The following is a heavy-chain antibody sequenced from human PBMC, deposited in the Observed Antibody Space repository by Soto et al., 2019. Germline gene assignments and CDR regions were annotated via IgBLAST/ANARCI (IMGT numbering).Heavy chain of an antibody. V-gene: IGHV4-34*01. CDR2: INHSGST. CDR3: ARGQGLGFPKYYYYYGMDV. Sequence: SETLSLTCAVYGGSFSCYYWSWIRQPPGKGLEWIGEINHSGSTNYNPSLKSRVTISVDTSKNQFSLKLSSVTAADTAVYYCARGQGLGFPKYYYYYGMDVWGQGTTVTVSS. D-gene: IGHD3-16*01. CDR1: GGSFSCYY. J-gene: IGHJ6*02.